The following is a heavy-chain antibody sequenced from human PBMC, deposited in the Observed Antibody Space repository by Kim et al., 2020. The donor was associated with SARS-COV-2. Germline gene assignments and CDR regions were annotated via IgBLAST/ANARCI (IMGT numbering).Heavy chain of an antibody. V-gene: IGHV4-59*01. D-gene: IGHD1-26*01. CDR2: IYYSGST. J-gene: IGHJ4*02. CDR3: ARAHSGSYRSGYYFDY. Sequence: SETLSLTCTVSGGSISSYYCSWIRLPPEKGLEWIGYIYYSGSTNCNPSLKSRVTISVDTSKNQFSLKLSSVTAADTAVYYCARAHSGSYRSGYYFDYWGQGTLVTVSS. CDR1: GGSISSYY.